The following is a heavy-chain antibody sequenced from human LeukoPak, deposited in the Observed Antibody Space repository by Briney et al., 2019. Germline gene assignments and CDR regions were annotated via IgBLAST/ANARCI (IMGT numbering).Heavy chain of an antibody. CDR1: GFTFSSYA. D-gene: IGHD2-21*02. J-gene: IGHJ2*01. V-gene: IGHV3-23*01. CDR2: ISGSGGST. Sequence: SGGSLRLSCAASGFTFSSYAMSWVRQAPGKGLEWVSAISGSGGSTYYADSVKGRFTISRDNSKNTLYLQMNSLRAEDTAVYYCARLYCGGDCYQANAGFDLWGRGALVTVSS. CDR3: ARLYCGGDCYQANAGFDL.